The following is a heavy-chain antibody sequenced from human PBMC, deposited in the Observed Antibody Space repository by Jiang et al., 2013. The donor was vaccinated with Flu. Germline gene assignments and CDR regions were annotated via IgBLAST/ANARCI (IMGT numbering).Heavy chain of an antibody. CDR2: IYRSGNT. V-gene: IGHV4-30-2*01. J-gene: IGHJ5*02. Sequence: SGLVKPSQTLSLTCAVSGGSISSGGYSWSWIRQPPGKGLEWIGCIYRSGNTYYNPSLKSRVTISLDKSNNQFSLKVNSLTAADTAVYYCAGGAVAATRFDPWGQGTLVTVSS. D-gene: IGHD6-19*01. CDR1: GGSISSGGYS. CDR3: AGGAVAATRFDP.